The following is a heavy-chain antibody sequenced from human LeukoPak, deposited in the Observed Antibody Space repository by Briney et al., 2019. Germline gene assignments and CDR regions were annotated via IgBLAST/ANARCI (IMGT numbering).Heavy chain of an antibody. CDR3: YTSITDY. D-gene: IGHD2-21*01. J-gene: IGHJ4*02. Sequence: GGSLRLSCAASGFNVNNAWMSWVRQAPGKGLEWVGRIRSKIDGGATDYAAPVKGRFTISKDDSKNTLYLQINSLKIEDTAMYYCYTSITDYWGQGTLVTVSS. V-gene: IGHV3-15*07. CDR2: IRSKIDGGAT. CDR1: GFNVNNAW.